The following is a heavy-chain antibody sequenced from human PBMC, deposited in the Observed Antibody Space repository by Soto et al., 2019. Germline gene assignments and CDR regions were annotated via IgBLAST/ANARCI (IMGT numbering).Heavy chain of an antibody. CDR1: GFTVSSNY. J-gene: IGHJ6*02. CDR2: IYSGGST. Sequence: GGSLRLSCAASGFTVSSNYMSWVRQAPGKGLEWVSVIYSGGSTYYADSVKGRFTISRDNSKNTLYLQMNSLRAEDTAVYYCARDKQGYYGSGSNYGMDVWGQGTTVTVSS. V-gene: IGHV3-53*01. CDR3: ARDKQGYYGSGSNYGMDV. D-gene: IGHD3-10*01.